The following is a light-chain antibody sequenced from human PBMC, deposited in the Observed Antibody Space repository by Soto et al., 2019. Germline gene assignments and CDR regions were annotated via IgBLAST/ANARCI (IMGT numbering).Light chain of an antibody. CDR3: QHYDHRPLG. Sequence: DIQMTQSPSSLSASVGDRVTITCQASQGINNYLNWYQQKPGKAPELLIYDSSSLKTGVLSRFSGNGSETDFNLTISSLQPDDVATDYCQHYDHRPLGFGGGNKIEIK. CDR2: DSS. J-gene: IGKJ4*01. V-gene: IGKV1-33*01. CDR1: QGINNY.